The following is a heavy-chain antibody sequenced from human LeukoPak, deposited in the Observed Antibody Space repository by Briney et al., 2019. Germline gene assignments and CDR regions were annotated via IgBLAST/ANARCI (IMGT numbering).Heavy chain of an antibody. Sequence: SETLSLTCTVSGGSISSYYWSWIRQPPGKGLEWIGYIYYSGSTNYNPSLKSRVTISVDTSKNQFSLKLSSVTAADTAVYYCARAAGSYYVYFDYWGQGNLVTVSS. V-gene: IGHV4-59*01. D-gene: IGHD1-26*01. CDR1: GGSISSYY. CDR3: ARAAGSYYVYFDY. J-gene: IGHJ4*02. CDR2: IYYSGST.